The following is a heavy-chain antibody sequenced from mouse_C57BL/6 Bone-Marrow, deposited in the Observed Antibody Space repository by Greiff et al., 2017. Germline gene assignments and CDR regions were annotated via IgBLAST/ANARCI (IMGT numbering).Heavy chain of an antibody. D-gene: IGHD3-3*01. V-gene: IGHV14-4*01. CDR2: IDPENGVT. Sequence: VQLQQSGAELVRPGASVKLSCTASGFNIPADYMHWVQQRPEQGLALIGWIDPENGVTDYASKFPGKATITADTSSSTASLQLSRLTSEDTAVYYVTTEGFFDYWGQGTTLTVSS. J-gene: IGHJ2*01. CDR3: TTEGFFDY. CDR1: GFNIPADY.